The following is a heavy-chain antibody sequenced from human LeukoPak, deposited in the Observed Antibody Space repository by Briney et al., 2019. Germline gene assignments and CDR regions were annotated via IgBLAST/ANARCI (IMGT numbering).Heavy chain of an antibody. J-gene: IGHJ4*02. D-gene: IGHD3-22*01. CDR3: AKDLACYYDSSGYYYSYYFDY. CDR2: INQHGSEK. Sequence: GGSLRLSCAASGFTFSNYWMSWVRQAPGKGLEWVANINQHGSEKYYVDSVKGRFTISRDNAKNSLFLQMNSLRAEDTAVYYCAKDLACYYDSSGYYYSYYFDYWGQGTLVTVSS. CDR1: GFTFSNYW. V-gene: IGHV3-7*01.